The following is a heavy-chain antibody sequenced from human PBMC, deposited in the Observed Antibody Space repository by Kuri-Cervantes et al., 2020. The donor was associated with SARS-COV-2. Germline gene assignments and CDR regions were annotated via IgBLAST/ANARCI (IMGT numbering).Heavy chain of an antibody. CDR3: ARHDY. CDR1: GGSISSGGYY. V-gene: IGHV4-39*01. CDR2: IYYDGGT. J-gene: IGHJ4*02. Sequence: ESLKISCTVSGGSISSGGYYWGWIRQPPGKGLEFIGTIYYDGGTYYNTSLKSRVTISVDTSKNQFSLKLSSVTAADTAVYYCARHDYWGQGTLVTVSS.